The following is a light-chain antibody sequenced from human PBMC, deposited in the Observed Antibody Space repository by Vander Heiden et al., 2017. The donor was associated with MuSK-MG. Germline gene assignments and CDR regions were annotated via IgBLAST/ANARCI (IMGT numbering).Light chain of an antibody. CDR2: DAS. Sequence: EIVMTQSPPTLSVSPGERATLSCRASQSISSNLAWYQQKPGQAPRLLIYDASTRATGIPARFSGSGSGTEFTLTISRLQSEDFAVYYCQEYNNWPPYTFGQGTKVEIK. J-gene: IGKJ2*01. CDR1: QSISSN. CDR3: QEYNNWPPYT. V-gene: IGKV3-15*01.